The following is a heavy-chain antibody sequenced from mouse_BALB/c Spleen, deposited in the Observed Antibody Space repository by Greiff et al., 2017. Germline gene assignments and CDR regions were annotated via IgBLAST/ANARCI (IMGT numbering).Heavy chain of an antibody. D-gene: IGHD2-2*01. J-gene: IGHJ1*01. CDR2: IYPGDGST. CDR1: GYTFTSYY. CDR3: ARGGVYGYYWYFDV. V-gene: IGHV1S56*01. Sequence: QVQLQQSGPELVKPGASVKMSCKASGYTFTSYYIHWVKQRPGQGLEWIGWIYPGDGSTKYNEKFKGKTTLTADKSSSTAYMLLSSLTSEDSAIYFCARGGVYGYYWYFDVWGAGTTVTVSS.